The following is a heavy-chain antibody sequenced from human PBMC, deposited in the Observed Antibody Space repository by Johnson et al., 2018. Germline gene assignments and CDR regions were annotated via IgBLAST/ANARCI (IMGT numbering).Heavy chain of an antibody. CDR3: TSDSPLRYFDTPTHMDV. V-gene: IGHV3-73*01. D-gene: IGHD3-9*01. Sequence: VQLQESGGGLVQPGGSLKLSCAASGFTFSGSAMHWVRQASGKGLEWVGRIRSKTNSYATAYAASVKGRFTISRDDSKKTAYLQMNSLKTEETAVYYCTSDSPLRYFDTPTHMDVWGKGTTVTVSS. CDR2: IRSKTNSYAT. J-gene: IGHJ6*03. CDR1: GFTFSGSA.